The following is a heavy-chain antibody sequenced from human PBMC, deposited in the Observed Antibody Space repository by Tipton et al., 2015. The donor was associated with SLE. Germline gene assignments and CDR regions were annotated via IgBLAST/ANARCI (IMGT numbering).Heavy chain of an antibody. CDR3: AKQIEWELPGAFDI. Sequence: SLRLSCAASGFTFSSYSLNWVRQAPGKGLEWVAVIWYDGSNKYYADSVKGRFTISRDNSKNTLYLQMNSLRAEDTAVYYCAKQIEWELPGAFDIWGQGTMVTVSS. CDR1: GFTFSSYS. J-gene: IGHJ3*02. V-gene: IGHV3-33*06. D-gene: IGHD1-26*01. CDR2: IWYDGSNK.